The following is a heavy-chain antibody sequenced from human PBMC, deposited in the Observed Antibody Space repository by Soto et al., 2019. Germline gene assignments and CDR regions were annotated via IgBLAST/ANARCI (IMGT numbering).Heavy chain of an antibody. CDR2: ISYDGSNK. V-gene: IGHV3-30*18. CDR3: AKDHKNDFWSGFFDS. D-gene: IGHD3-3*01. Sequence: GGALRLSCAASGFTFSSYGMHWVRKGQGKGLEWVAVISYDGSNKYYADSVKGRFTISRDNSKNTLYLQMNSLRAEDTAVYYCAKDHKNDFWSGFFDSWGPGTLVTVSS. J-gene: IGHJ4*02. CDR1: GFTFSSYG.